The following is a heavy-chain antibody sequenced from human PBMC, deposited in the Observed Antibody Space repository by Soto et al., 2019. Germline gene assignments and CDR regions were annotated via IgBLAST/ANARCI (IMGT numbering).Heavy chain of an antibody. V-gene: IGHV2-5*02. D-gene: IGHD2-15*01. Sequence: QITLKESGPTLVKPTQTLTLTCTFSGFSLSTSGVGVAWIRQPPGEALGWLAHIYWDADKRYRPSLESRLTITKDTSKNQVVLTMTNMDSVDTATYYCAYLPCSGGSCYWFSFSGMDVWGQGTTVTVSS. CDR3: AYLPCSGGSCYWFSFSGMDV. J-gene: IGHJ6*02. CDR2: IYWDADK. CDR1: GFSLSTSGVG.